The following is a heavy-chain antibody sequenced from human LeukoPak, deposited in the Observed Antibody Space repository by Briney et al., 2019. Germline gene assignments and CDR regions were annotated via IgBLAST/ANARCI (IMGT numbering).Heavy chain of an antibody. Sequence: PGRSLRLSCAAPGFTFSSYAMHWVRQAPGKGLEWVAVISYDGSNKYYADSVKGRFTISRDNSKNTLYLQMNSLRAEDTAVYYCARGEATVTWGQGTLVTVSS. CDR3: ARGEATVT. CDR1: GFTFSSYA. V-gene: IGHV3-30-3*01. J-gene: IGHJ5*02. CDR2: ISYDGSNK. D-gene: IGHD4-17*01.